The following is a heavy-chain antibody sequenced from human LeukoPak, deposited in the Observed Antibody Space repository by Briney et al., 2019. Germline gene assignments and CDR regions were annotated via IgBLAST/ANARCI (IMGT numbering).Heavy chain of an antibody. CDR2: ISWNSGSI. CDR3: AKASLVLRYFDWLLPPDY. D-gene: IGHD3-9*01. V-gene: IGHV3-9*01. J-gene: IGHJ4*02. Sequence: PGWSLRLSCAASGFTFDDYAMHWVRQAPGKGLEWVSGISWNSGSIGYADSVKGRFTISRDNAKNSLYLQMNSLRAEDTALYYCAKASLVLRYFDWLLPPDYWGQGTLVTVSS. CDR1: GFTFDDYA.